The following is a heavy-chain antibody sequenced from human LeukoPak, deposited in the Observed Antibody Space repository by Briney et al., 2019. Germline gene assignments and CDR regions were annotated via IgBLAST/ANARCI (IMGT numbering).Heavy chain of an antibody. Sequence: SVKVSCKASGGTFSSYAIGWVRQAPGQGLEWMGGIIPICGTANYAQKFQGRVTITADESTSTAYMELSSLRSEDTAVYYCASGRSGWYYFDYWGQGTLVTVSS. D-gene: IGHD6-19*01. J-gene: IGHJ4*02. CDR2: IIPICGTA. CDR3: ASGRSGWYYFDY. CDR1: GGTFSSYA. V-gene: IGHV1-69*13.